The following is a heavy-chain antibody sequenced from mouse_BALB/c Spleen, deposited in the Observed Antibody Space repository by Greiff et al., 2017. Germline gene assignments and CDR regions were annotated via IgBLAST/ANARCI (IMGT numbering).Heavy chain of an antibody. CDR3: ARHYDYGWFAY. Sequence: VQLQQSGPGLVQPSQSLSITCTVSGFSLTSYGVHWVRQSPGKGLEWLGVIWSGGSTDYNAAFISRLSISKDNSKSQVFFKMNSLQANDTAIYYCARHYDYGWFAYWGQGTLVTVSA. CDR1: GFSLTSYG. D-gene: IGHD2-4*01. V-gene: IGHV2-2*02. J-gene: IGHJ3*01. CDR2: IWSGGST.